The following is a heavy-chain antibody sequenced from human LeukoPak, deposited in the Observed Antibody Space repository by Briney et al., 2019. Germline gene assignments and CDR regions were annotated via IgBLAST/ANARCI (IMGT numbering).Heavy chain of an antibody. CDR1: GGSISSSSNY. CDR2: IYYSGST. Sequence: PSETLSLTCTVSGGSISSSSNYWGWIRQPPGKGLEWIGGIYYSGSTYYNPSLKSRVTISVDTSKNQFSLKLSSVTAADTAVYYCATIGYNYELDYWGQGTLVTVSS. V-gene: IGHV4-39*01. D-gene: IGHD5-18*01. J-gene: IGHJ4*02. CDR3: ATIGYNYELDY.